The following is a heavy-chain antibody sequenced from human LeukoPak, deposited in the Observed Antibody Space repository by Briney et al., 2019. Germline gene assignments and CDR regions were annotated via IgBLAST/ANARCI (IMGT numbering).Heavy chain of an antibody. J-gene: IGHJ4*02. CDR2: ISSSSYI. CDR3: ARELDDSSGYYRHPVDY. V-gene: IGHV3-21*01. Sequence: PGGSLRLSCAASGFTFSTYSMNWVRQAPGKGLEWVSSISSSSYIYYADSVKGRFTISRDNAKNSLYLQMNSLRAEDTAVYYCARELDDSSGYYRHPVDYWGQGTLVTVSS. D-gene: IGHD3-22*01. CDR1: GFTFSTYS.